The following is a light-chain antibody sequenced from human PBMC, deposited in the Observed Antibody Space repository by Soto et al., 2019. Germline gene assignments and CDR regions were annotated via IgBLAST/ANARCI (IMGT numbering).Light chain of an antibody. CDR3: HQYGSSPPWT. CDR2: GAS. CDR1: QTISYNS. J-gene: IGKJ1*01. Sequence: EIVLTQSPGTLSLSPGEIATLSCRASQTISYNSLAWFQQKPGQAPRLLIYGASNRPTGIPDRFSGGGSGTDFTLPISRLEPEDFAVYYCHQYGSSPPWTFGQGTKVEIQ. V-gene: IGKV3-20*01.